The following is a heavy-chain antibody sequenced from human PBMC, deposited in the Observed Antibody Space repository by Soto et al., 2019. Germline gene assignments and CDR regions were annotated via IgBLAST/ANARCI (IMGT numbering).Heavy chain of an antibody. V-gene: IGHV1-58*02. J-gene: IGHJ5*02. CDR3: ARVLGDDLLTGYSEVDTALGVLDL. CDR2: NVVGSVHT. CDR1: GFTFTSSA. Sequence: SVKVSCKASGFTFTSSAMQWVRQARGQRLEWIGWNVVGSVHTNYAQKFQERVTITRDMSTSTAYMELSSLRSEDTAVYFCARVLGDDLLTGYSEVDTALGVLDLWGRGTLVTVSS. D-gene: IGHD3-9*01.